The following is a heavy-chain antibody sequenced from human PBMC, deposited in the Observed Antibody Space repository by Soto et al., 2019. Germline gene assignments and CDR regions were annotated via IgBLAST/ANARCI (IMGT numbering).Heavy chain of an antibody. CDR2: ISWNSGRI. CDR3: TKARLWGGDGYNSYYDNALDG. J-gene: IGHJ6*02. V-gene: IGHV3-9*01. CDR1: GFTFDDYA. D-gene: IGHD3-16*01. Sequence: EMQLVESGGGLVQPGMSLRLSCAASGFTFDDYAMYWVRQVPGKGLEWVSGISWNSGRIGYADSVKGRFTISRDNAKDSLYLPMNSLRPEDTALYYCTKARLWGGDGYNSYYDNALDGCCQGTTVTVSS.